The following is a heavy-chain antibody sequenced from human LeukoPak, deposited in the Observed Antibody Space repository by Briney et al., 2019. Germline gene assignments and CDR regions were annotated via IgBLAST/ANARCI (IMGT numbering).Heavy chain of an antibody. CDR2: INWNGGST. V-gene: IGHV3-20*04. CDR1: GFTFDDYG. Sequence: GGSLRLSCAASGFTFDDYGMSWVRQAPGKGLEWVSGINWNGGSTGYADSVKGRFTISRDNAKNSLYLQMSSLRAEDTAVYYCARKGELERRRSWDCWGQGTLVTVSS. J-gene: IGHJ4*02. D-gene: IGHD1-1*01. CDR3: ARKGELERRRSWDC.